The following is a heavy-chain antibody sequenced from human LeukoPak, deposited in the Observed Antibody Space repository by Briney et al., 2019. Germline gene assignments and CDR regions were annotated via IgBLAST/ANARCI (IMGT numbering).Heavy chain of an antibody. V-gene: IGHV3-7*01. Sequence: GGSLRLSCAAPGFTFSSSWMSWVRQAPGKGLEWVANIKQDGSEKYYVASVKGRFTISRDNAKNSLYLQMNSLRAEDTAVYYCARARSIVGVSPFQHWGQGTLVTVSS. J-gene: IGHJ1*01. CDR1: GFTFSSSW. CDR2: IKQDGSEK. CDR3: ARARSIVGVSPFQH. D-gene: IGHD1-26*01.